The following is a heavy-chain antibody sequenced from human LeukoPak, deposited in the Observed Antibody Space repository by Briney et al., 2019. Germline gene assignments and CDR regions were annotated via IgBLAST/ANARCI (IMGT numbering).Heavy chain of an antibody. CDR3: ARGPLGSSSWYFLDPYFDY. V-gene: IGHV1-46*01. D-gene: IGHD6-13*01. Sequence: ASVKVSCXASGYTFTSYYMHWVRQAPGQGLEWMGIINPSGGSTSYAQKFQGRVTMTRDTSTSTVYMELNSLRSEDTAVYYCARGPLGSSSWYFLDPYFDYWGQGTLVTVSS. CDR2: INPSGGST. J-gene: IGHJ4*02. CDR1: GYTFTSYY.